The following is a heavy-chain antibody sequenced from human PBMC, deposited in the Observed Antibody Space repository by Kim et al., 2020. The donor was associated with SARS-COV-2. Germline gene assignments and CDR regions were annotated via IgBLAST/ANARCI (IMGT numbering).Heavy chain of an antibody. CDR1: GGSISSSNW. D-gene: IGHD3-16*02. CDR3: ARDKRDDYVWGSYHLGSNLDY. V-gene: IGHV4-4*02. J-gene: IGHJ4*02. CDR2: IYHSGST. Sequence: SETLSLTCAVSGGSISSSNWWSWVRQPPGKGLERIGEIYHSGSTNYNPSLKSRVTISVDKSKNQFSLKLSSVTAADTAVYYCARDKRDDYVWGSYHLGSNLDYWGQGTLVTVSS.